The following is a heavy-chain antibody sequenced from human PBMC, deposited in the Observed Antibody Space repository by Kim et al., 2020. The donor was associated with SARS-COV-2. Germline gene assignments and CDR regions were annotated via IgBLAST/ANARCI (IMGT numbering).Heavy chain of an antibody. J-gene: IGHJ5*02. D-gene: IGHD6-13*01. Sequence: GESLKISCKGSGYSFTSYWISWVRQMPGKGLEWMGRIDPSDSYTNYSPSFQGHVTISADKSISTAYLQWSSLKASDTAMYYCAYGHIIAAAGTDSWGQGTLVTVSS. CDR3: AYGHIIAAAGTDS. CDR2: IDPSDSYT. V-gene: IGHV5-10-1*01. CDR1: GYSFTSYW.